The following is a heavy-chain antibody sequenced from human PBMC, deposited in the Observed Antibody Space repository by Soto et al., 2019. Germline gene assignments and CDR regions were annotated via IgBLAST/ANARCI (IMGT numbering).Heavy chain of an antibody. CDR2: ISWNSGSI. CDR1: GFTFDDYA. CDR3: AKDKSGAVTTFRYFDL. Sequence: EVQLVESGGGLVQPGRSLRLSCAASGFTFDDYAMHWVRQAPGKGLEWVSGISWNSGSIGYADSVKGRFTISRDNAKNSLYLQMNSLRAEDTALYYCAKDKSGAVTTFRYFDLWGRGTLVTVSS. D-gene: IGHD4-17*01. J-gene: IGHJ2*01. V-gene: IGHV3-9*01.